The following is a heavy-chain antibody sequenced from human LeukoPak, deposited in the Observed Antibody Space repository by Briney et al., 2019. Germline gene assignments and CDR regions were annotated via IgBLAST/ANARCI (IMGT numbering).Heavy chain of an antibody. Sequence: SETLSLTCTVSGGSISSGDYYWSWIRQPPGKGLEWIGYIYYSGSTYYDPSLKSRVTISVDTSKNQFSLKLSSVTAADTAVYYCARDKPDYDILTGTILGYYYGMDVWGQGTTVTVSS. D-gene: IGHD3-9*01. J-gene: IGHJ6*02. CDR1: GGSISSGDYY. CDR2: IYYSGST. CDR3: ARDKPDYDILTGTILGYYYGMDV. V-gene: IGHV4-30-4*01.